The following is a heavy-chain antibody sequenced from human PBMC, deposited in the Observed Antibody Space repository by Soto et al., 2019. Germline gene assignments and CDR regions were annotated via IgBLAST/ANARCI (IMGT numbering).Heavy chain of an antibody. CDR2: TYYTSTWYN. D-gene: IGHD6-19*01. CDR1: GDSVSRNSVA. V-gene: IGHV6-1*01. Sequence: PSQTLSLTCAISGDSVSRNSVAWNWIRQSPSRGLEWLGRTYYTSTWYNDYAVSVKSRITIKPDTSKNQVSLQLNSVTPEDTAVYYCARDLGGWPDYWGQGTLVTVSS. J-gene: IGHJ4*02. CDR3: ARDLGGWPDY.